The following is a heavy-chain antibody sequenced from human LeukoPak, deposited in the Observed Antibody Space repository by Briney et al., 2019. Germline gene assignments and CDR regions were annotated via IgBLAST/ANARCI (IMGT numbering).Heavy chain of an antibody. J-gene: IGHJ4*02. V-gene: IGHV3-64*04. CDR3: ATGEYYFDF. CDR1: GFTFSRYV. D-gene: IGHD3-16*01. Sequence: PGGSLRLSCSASGFTFSRYVMHWVRQAPGKGLEYVSAISSNGGSTYYADSVKGRFTISRDNSKNTLYLQMSSLRAEDTALYYCATGEYYFDFWGQGTLVTVSS. CDR2: ISSNGGST.